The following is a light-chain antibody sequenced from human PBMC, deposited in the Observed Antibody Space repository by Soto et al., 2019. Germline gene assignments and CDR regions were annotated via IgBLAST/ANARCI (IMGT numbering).Light chain of an antibody. Sequence: DIHITQSPSTLSASVGDRVVITCRASQNIDRWLAWYQQKPRKAPQLPIYRASFPESGVQPRFSGSGSGTECTLTITSLQPDDFATYFCEHYNSYPYIFGQGTKLEI. J-gene: IGKJ2*01. CDR2: RAS. V-gene: IGKV1-5*03. CDR1: QNIDRW. CDR3: EHYNSYPYI.